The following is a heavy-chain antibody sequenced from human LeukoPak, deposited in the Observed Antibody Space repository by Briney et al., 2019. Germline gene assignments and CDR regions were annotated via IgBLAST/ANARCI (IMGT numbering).Heavy chain of an antibody. J-gene: IGHJ3*02. CDR3: ARAKGYYYDSSGYSGAFDI. Sequence: PSETLSLTCAVYGGSFSGYYWSWIRQPAGKGLEWIGRIYTSGSTNYNPSLKSRVTMSVDTSKNQFSLKLSSVTAADTAVYYCARAKGYYYDSSGYSGAFDIWGQGTMVTVSS. D-gene: IGHD3-22*01. V-gene: IGHV4-59*10. CDR1: GGSFSGYY. CDR2: IYTSGST.